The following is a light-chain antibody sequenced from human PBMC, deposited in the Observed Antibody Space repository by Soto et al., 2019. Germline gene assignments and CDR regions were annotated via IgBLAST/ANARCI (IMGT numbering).Light chain of an antibody. Sequence: DIQLAQSASSLSASVGDRVTIACQARQVISSYLNWYQQKPGKAPKLLIYGISTFEIGVPSRFSGSRSGTDFPFTITGLQPEDIATYYCQQYENLQYTFGQGTKMEI. CDR1: QVISSY. CDR3: QQYENLQYT. CDR2: GIS. V-gene: IGKV1-33*01. J-gene: IGKJ2*01.